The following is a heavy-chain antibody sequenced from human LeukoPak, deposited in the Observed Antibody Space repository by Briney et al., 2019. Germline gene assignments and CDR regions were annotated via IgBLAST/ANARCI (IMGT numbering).Heavy chain of an antibody. CDR2: IIPIFGTA. CDR3: ARGDLNDYGDHVDSFDY. V-gene: IGHV1-69*13. J-gene: IGHJ4*02. CDR1: GGTFSSYA. Sequence: GASVKVSCKASGGTFSSYAISWVRQAPGQGLEWMGGIIPIFGTANYAQKFQGRVTITADESTSTAYMELSSLRSEDTAVYYCARGDLNDYGDHVDSFDYWGQGTLVTVSS. D-gene: IGHD4-17*01.